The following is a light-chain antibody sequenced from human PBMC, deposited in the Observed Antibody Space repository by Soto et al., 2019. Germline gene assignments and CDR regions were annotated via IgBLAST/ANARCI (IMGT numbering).Light chain of an antibody. CDR2: EFS. Sequence: QSALTQPPSASGSPGQSVTISCTGTSSDVGGYNFVSWYQQHPGKAPKLMIDEFSERPSGVPDRFSGSKSGNTASLTVSALQAEDEADYYCSSFAGSNIVVFGGGTKVTVL. CDR3: SSFAGSNIVV. V-gene: IGLV2-8*01. CDR1: SSDVGGYNF. J-gene: IGLJ2*01.